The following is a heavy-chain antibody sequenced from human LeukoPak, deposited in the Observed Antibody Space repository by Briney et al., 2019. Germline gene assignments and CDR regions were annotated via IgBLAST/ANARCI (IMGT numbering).Heavy chain of an antibody. CDR3: ARRSVVAGLGAFDI. J-gene: IGHJ3*02. Sequence: PSETLSLTCTVSGGSISSSSYYWGWIRQPPGKGLEWIGSIYYSGSTYYNPSLKSRVTISVDTSKNQFSLKLSSVTAADTAMYYCARRSVVAGLGAFDIWGQGTMVTVSS. V-gene: IGHV4-39*01. D-gene: IGHD6-19*01. CDR1: GGSISSSSYY. CDR2: IYYSGST.